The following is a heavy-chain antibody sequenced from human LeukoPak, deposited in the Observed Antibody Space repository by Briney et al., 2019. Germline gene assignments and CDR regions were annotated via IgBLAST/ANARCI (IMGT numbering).Heavy chain of an antibody. CDR3: ARPRSPITEGWGGFDY. CDR1: GGSISSRSYY. V-gene: IGHV4-61*02. D-gene: IGHD3-3*01. J-gene: IGHJ4*02. Sequence: PSETLSLTCTVSGGSISSRSYYWNWIRQPAGKGLEWIGRFYTSGSTNYNPSLKSRVTISVDTSKNQFSLKLSSVTAADTAVYYCARPRSPITEGWGGFDYWGQGTLVTVSS. CDR2: FYTSGST.